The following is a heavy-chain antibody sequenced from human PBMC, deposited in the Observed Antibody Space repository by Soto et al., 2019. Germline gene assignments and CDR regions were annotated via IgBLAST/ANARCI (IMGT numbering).Heavy chain of an antibody. Sequence: PSETLCLTCAVYGGSFSGYYWSWIRQPPGKGLEWIAYIYHDGNTYYNPPLKSRVTISIDTSKNQFSLKMNSVTAADTAVYYCARESAGSGKNNWFDPWGQGTLVTVSS. CDR2: IYHDGNT. V-gene: IGHV4-34*01. J-gene: IGHJ5*02. CDR1: GGSFSGYY. CDR3: ARESAGSGKNNWFDP. D-gene: IGHD3-10*01.